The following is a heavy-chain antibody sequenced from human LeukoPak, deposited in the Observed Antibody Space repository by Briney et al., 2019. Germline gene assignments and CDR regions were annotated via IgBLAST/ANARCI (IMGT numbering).Heavy chain of an antibody. V-gene: IGHV4-34*01. Sequence: PSETLSLTCAVYGGSFSGYYWSWIRQPPGKGREWMGEINHSGSTNYNPSLKSRVTISVDTSKNQCSLKLSSVTAADTAVYYCERYYSRTPPYDIDDWGQGTLVTVSS. CDR1: GGSFSGYY. CDR2: INHSGST. D-gene: IGHD3-10*01. CDR3: ERYYSRTPPYDIDD. J-gene: IGHJ4*02.